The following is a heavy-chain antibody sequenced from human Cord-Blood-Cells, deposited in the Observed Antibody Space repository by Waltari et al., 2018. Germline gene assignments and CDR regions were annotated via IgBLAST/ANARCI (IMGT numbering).Heavy chain of an antibody. J-gene: IGHJ2*01. CDR3: ASCNVVVGATGGNFHL. D-gene: IGHD1-26*01. V-gene: IGHV4-39*01. Sequence: QLQLQESGPGLVKPSETLSLTCTVSGGSISSSSYYWGWIRPPPGKGQEWIGSSYYSGSTYYHPSLKRRFTISEDTSKNQFPLRLRSVTAGETAVYYCASCNVVVGATGGNFHLWGRGTLVTVSS. CDR2: SYYSGST. CDR1: GGSISSSSYY.